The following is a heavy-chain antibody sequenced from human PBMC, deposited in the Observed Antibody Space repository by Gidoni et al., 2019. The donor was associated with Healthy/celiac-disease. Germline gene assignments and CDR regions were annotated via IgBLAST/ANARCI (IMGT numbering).Heavy chain of an antibody. J-gene: IGHJ6*02. V-gene: IGHV2-70*01. Sequence: QVTLRESGPALVKPTQTLTLTCTFSVFSLSTSGMCVSWIRQPPGKALEWLALIDWDDDKYYSTSLKTRLTISKDTSKNQVVLTMTNMDPVDTATYYCARGSGYYDSSGYGSYGMDVWGQGTTVTVSS. CDR1: VFSLSTSGMC. D-gene: IGHD3-22*01. CDR3: ARGSGYYDSSGYGSYGMDV. CDR2: IDWDDDK.